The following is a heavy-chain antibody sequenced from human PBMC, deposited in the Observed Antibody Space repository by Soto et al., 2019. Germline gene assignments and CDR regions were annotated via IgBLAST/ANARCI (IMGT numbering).Heavy chain of an antibody. CDR3: ARDNGFGESDV. D-gene: IGHD3-10*01. CDR2: ISAYNGNT. V-gene: IGHV1-18*01. J-gene: IGHJ6*02. CDR1: GYSFTSYG. Sequence: QVQLVQSGAEVKKPGASVKVSCKASGYSFTSYGISWVRQAPGQGLEWMGWISAYNGNTNYAQKLQGRVTMTTDTATSTASLELRSLGSEDTAVYYWARDNGFGESDVWGQGTTVTVSS.